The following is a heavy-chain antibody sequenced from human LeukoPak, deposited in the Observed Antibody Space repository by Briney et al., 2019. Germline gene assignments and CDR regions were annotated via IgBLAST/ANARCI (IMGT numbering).Heavy chain of an antibody. D-gene: IGHD3-10*01. J-gene: IGHJ4*02. CDR3: ARLYYSDYYFDY. V-gene: IGHV3-33*08. CDR1: GFTFSSYG. CDR2: IWYDGSNK. Sequence: GRSLRLSCAASGFTFSSYGMHWVRQAPGKGLEWVAVIWYDGSNKYYADSVKGRFTISRDNSKNTLYLQMNSLRAGDTAVYYCARLYYSDYYFDYWGQGTLVTVSS.